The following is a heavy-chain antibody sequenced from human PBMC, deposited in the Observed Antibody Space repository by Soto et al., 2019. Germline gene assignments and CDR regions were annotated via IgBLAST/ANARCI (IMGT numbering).Heavy chain of an antibody. CDR2: IYYSGST. CDR1: GGSISSGGYY. V-gene: IGHV4-31*03. CDR3: ARLGPFCGGDCYYYFDY. D-gene: IGHD2-21*02. Sequence: SETLSLTCTVSGGSISSGGYYWSWIRQHPGKGLEWIGYIYYSGSTYYNPSLKSRVTISVDTSKNQFSLKLSSVTAADTAVYYCARLGPFCGGDCYYYFDYWGQGTLVTVSS. J-gene: IGHJ4*02.